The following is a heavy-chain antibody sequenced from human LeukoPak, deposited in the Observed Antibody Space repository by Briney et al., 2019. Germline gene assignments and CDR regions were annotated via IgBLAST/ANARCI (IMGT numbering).Heavy chain of an antibody. Sequence: SETLSLTCTVSGGSISSYYWSWIRQPPGKGLEWIGYIYYSGSTNYNPSLKSRVTISVDTSKNQFSLKLSSVTAADTAVYYCARGNDMVRGVLYYYYYYYMDVWGKGTTVTVSS. CDR3: ARGNDMVRGVLYYYYYYYMDV. D-gene: IGHD3-10*01. J-gene: IGHJ6*03. V-gene: IGHV4-59*12. CDR1: GGSISSYY. CDR2: IYYSGST.